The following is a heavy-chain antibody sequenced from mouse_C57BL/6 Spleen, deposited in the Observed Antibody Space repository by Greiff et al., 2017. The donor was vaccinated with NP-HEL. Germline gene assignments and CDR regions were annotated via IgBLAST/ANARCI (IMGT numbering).Heavy chain of an antibody. CDR1: GFTFSDAW. CDR3: TRIYDGYYEGYFDY. J-gene: IGHJ2*01. V-gene: IGHV6-6*01. Sequence: EVKVVESGGGLVQPGGSMKLSCAASGFTFSDAWMDWVRQSPEKGLEWVAEIRNKANNHATYYAESVKGRFTISRDDSKSSVYLQMNSLRAEDTGIYYCTRIYDGYYEGYFDYWGQGTTLTVSS. D-gene: IGHD2-3*01. CDR2: IRNKANNHAT.